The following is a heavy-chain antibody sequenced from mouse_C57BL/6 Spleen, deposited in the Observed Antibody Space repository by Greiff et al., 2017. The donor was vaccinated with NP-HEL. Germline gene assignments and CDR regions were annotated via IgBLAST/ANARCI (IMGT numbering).Heavy chain of an antibody. CDR1: GYAFTNYL. D-gene: IGHD4-1*01. J-gene: IGHJ2*01. V-gene: IGHV1-54*01. CDR3: ARSNWEGRNFDY. CDR2: INPGSGGT. Sequence: VQLQQSGAELVRPGTSVKVSCKASGYAFTNYLIEWVKQRPGQGLELIGVINPGSGGTNYNEKFKGKATLTADKSSSTAYMQLSSLTSEDSAVYFCARSNWEGRNFDYWGQGTTLTVSS.